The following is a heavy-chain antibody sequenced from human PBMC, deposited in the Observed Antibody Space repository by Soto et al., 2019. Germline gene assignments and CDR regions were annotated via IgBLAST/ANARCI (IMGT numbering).Heavy chain of an antibody. CDR1: GGSFSGYQ. CDR2: INDSGNI. CDR3: ARGLILWFGELSRRGGYYYYMDV. V-gene: IGHV4-34*01. J-gene: IGHJ6*03. D-gene: IGHD3-10*01. Sequence: QVQLQQWGAGLLKPSETLSLTCAVYGGSFSGYQWTWIRQTPGEGLEWIGEINDSGNINYNTSLKIRVTIWVDTAKMQISLKLSCVTAADTAVYYCARGLILWFGELSRRGGYYYYMDVWGKGTSVTVSS.